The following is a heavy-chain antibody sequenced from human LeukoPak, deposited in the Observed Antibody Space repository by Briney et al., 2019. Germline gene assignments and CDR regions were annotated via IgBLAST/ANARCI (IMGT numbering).Heavy chain of an antibody. V-gene: IGHV1-69*06. Sequence: ASVKVSCKASGGTFSSYAISWVRQAPGQGLEWMGGIIPIFGTANYAQKFQGRVTITADKSTSTAYMELSSLRSEDTAVYYCARASSIAALYTWFDPWGQGTPVAVSS. CDR2: IIPIFGTA. CDR1: GGTFSSYA. D-gene: IGHD6-6*01. J-gene: IGHJ5*02. CDR3: ARASSIAALYTWFDP.